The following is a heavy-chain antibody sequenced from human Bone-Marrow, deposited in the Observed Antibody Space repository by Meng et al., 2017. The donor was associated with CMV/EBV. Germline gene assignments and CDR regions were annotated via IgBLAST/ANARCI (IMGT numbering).Heavy chain of an antibody. CDR2: INPNSGGT. D-gene: IGHD3-3*01. Sequence: ASVKVSCKASGYTFSSYDINWVRQAPGQGLEWMGRINPNSGGTNYAQKFQGRVTMTRDTSISTANMELSSLRSDDTAVYYCARDRQLRFLDYYYGMDVWGQGTTVTVSS. CDR1: GYTFSSYD. V-gene: IGHV1-2*02. CDR3: ARDRQLRFLDYYYGMDV. J-gene: IGHJ6*02.